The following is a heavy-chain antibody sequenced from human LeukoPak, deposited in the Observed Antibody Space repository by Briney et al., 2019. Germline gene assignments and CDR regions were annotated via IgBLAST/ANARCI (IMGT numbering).Heavy chain of an antibody. Sequence: GRSPRLSCAASGFTFSSYGMHWVRQAPGKGLEWVAVISYDGSNKYYADSVKGRFTISRDNSKNTLYLQMNSLRAEDTAVYYCANARLGELSLFDYWGQGTLVTVSS. D-gene: IGHD3-16*02. V-gene: IGHV3-30*18. CDR1: GFTFSSYG. CDR3: ANARLGELSLFDY. CDR2: ISYDGSNK. J-gene: IGHJ4*02.